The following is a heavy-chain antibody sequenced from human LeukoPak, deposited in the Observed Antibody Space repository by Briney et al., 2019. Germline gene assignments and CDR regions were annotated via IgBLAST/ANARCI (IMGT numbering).Heavy chain of an antibody. CDR1: EFTFNNYW. D-gene: IGHD1-26*01. J-gene: IGHJ4*02. CDR2: INSDGSHT. Sequence: PGGSLRLSCAASEFTFNNYWMHWVRQAPGKGLVWVSRINSDGSHTDYADSVKGRFTISRDNAKNTLYLQMNSLRAEDTAVYYCASHLTFVGGATESIDYWGQGTLVTVSS. CDR3: ASHLTFVGGATESIDY. V-gene: IGHV3-74*01.